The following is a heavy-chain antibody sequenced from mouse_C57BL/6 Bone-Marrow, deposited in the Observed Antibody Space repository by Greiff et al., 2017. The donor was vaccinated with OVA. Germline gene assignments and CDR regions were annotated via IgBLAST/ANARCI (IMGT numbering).Heavy chain of an antibody. D-gene: IGHD2-2*01. CDR2: IDPSDSYT. Sequence: QVQLQQPGAELVRPGTSVKLSCKASGYTFTSYWMHWVKQRPGQGLEWIGVIDPSDSYTNYNQKFKGKATLTVDTSSSTAYMQLSSLTSEDSAVYYCARLWFRYWGQGTSVTVSS. CDR1: GYTFTSYW. V-gene: IGHV1-59*01. J-gene: IGHJ4*01. CDR3: ARLWFRY.